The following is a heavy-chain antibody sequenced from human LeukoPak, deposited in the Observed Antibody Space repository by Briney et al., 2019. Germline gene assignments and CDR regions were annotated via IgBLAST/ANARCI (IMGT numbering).Heavy chain of an antibody. CDR1: GGTFSSYA. CDR2: INAGNGNT. CDR3: ARDRNYYGSGRSISRVNWFDP. Sequence: ASVKVSCKASGGTFSSYAISWVRQAPGQGLEWMGWINAGNGNTKYSQKFQGRVTITRDTSASTAYMELSSLRSEDTAVYYCARDRNYYGSGRSISRVNWFDPWGQGTLVTVSS. V-gene: IGHV1-3*01. D-gene: IGHD3-10*01. J-gene: IGHJ5*02.